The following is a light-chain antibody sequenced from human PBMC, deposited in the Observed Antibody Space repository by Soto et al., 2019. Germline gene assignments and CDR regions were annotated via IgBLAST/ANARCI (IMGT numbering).Light chain of an antibody. CDR1: SSHIGAGHA. Sequence: QSVLTQPPSVSGAPGQRVTISCTGSSSHIGAGHAVHWYQQLPGTAPRLLIYGDNHRPSGVPDRFSASRSGTSASLAITGLQAEDEAHYYCLSYASSRYVFGTGTKVTVL. CDR2: GDN. J-gene: IGLJ1*01. CDR3: LSYASSRYV. V-gene: IGLV1-40*01.